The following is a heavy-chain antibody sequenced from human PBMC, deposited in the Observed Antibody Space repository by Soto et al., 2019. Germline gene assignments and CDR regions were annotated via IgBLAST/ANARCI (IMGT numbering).Heavy chain of an antibody. CDR1: GGSISSGGYY. J-gene: IGHJ4*02. V-gene: IGHV4-31*03. CDR2: IYYSGST. CDR3: AREYYYDSSGYRYFDY. D-gene: IGHD3-22*01. Sequence: NPSETLSLTCTVSGGSISSGGYYWSWIRQHPGKGLEWIGYIYYSGSTYYNPSLKSRVTISVDTSKNQFSLKLSSVTAADTAVYYCAREYYYDSSGYRYFDYWGQGTLVTSPQ.